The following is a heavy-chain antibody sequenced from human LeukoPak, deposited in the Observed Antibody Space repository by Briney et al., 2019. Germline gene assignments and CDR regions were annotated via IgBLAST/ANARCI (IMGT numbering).Heavy chain of an antibody. Sequence: SETLSLTCTVSGGSIISYYWSWIRQPPGKGLEWIGYIHSSGSTSYSPSLKSRVTISVDTSKNQFSLKLSSVTAADTAVYYCARDHAVTMFRGVGSGWFDPWGQGTLVTVSS. CDR3: ARDHAVTMFRGVGSGWFDP. CDR1: GGSIISYY. V-gene: IGHV4-4*08. D-gene: IGHD3-10*01. CDR2: IHSSGST. J-gene: IGHJ5*02.